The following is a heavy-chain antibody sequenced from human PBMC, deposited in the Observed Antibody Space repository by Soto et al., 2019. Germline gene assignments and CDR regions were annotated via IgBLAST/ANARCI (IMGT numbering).Heavy chain of an antibody. V-gene: IGHV3-9*01. J-gene: IGHJ6*02. CDR1: GFTFDDYA. CDR3: TNVAITMVRGVISYYGMNV. CDR2: ISWDSGSI. Sequence: EVQLVESGGGLVQPGRSLRLSCAASGFTFDDYAMHWVRQAPGKGLEWVSGISWDSGSIGYADSVKGRFTISRDKAKNSRYLHINSLRAEDTALYYCTNVAITMVRGVISYYGMNVWGQGTTVTVSS. D-gene: IGHD3-10*01.